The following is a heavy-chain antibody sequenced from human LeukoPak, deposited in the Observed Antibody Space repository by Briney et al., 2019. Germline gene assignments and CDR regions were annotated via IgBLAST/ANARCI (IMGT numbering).Heavy chain of an antibody. D-gene: IGHD5-12*01. Sequence: PGGSLRLSCAASGFTFSNYWMHWVRHAPGKGLVWVSRLNADGSSITYADSVRGRFTISRDNAKNTVHLQMNSLRVEDTAIYFCAGAYSAYDPFDYWGQGILVTVSS. CDR2: LNADGSSI. CDR1: GFTFSNYW. J-gene: IGHJ4*02. CDR3: AGAYSAYDPFDY. V-gene: IGHV3-74*01.